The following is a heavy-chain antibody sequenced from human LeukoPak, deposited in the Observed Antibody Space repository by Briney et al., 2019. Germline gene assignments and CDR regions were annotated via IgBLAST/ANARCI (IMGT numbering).Heavy chain of an antibody. Sequence: SETLSLTCTVSGASISSGSHHWGWFRQSPETGLEWIGSIYSGWTTYYTPSLTSRLSISVDTSKNQFSLLLKSVTAADTAIYYCAKHDGRGGNTMGALDSWGQGSLVTVSS. CDR3: AKHDGRGGNTMGALDS. CDR1: GASISSGSHH. V-gene: IGHV4-39*01. CDR2: IYSGWTT. D-gene: IGHD2-2*01. J-gene: IGHJ4*02.